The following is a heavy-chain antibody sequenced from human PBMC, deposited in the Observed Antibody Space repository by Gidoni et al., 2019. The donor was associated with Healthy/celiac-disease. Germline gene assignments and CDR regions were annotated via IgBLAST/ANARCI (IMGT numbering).Heavy chain of an antibody. Sequence: EVQLVESGGGLVKPGGSLRLSCAASGFTFSSYSMNCVRQAPGKGLEWVSSISSSSSYIYYADSVKGRFTISRDNAKNSLYLQMNSLRAEDTAVYYCAREAYYYDSSGPPSYYYYGMDVWGQGTTVTVSS. V-gene: IGHV3-21*01. CDR1: GFTFSSYS. CDR2: ISSSSSYI. CDR3: AREAYYYDSSGPPSYYYYGMDV. J-gene: IGHJ6*02. D-gene: IGHD3-22*01.